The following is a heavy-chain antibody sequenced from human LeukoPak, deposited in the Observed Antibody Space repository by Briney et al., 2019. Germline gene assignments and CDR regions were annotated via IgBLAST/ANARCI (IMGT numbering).Heavy chain of an antibody. D-gene: IGHD3-10*01. Sequence: GGSLRLSCAASGFTFSSYSMNWVRQAPGKGLEWVSSISSSSSYIYYADSVKGRFTISRDNAKNSLYLQMNSLRAEDTAVYYCARDFRFHWELWFGENRGGGFDYWGQGTLVTVSS. V-gene: IGHV3-21*01. J-gene: IGHJ4*02. CDR2: ISSSSSYI. CDR1: GFTFSSYS. CDR3: ARDFRFHWELWFGENRGGGFDY.